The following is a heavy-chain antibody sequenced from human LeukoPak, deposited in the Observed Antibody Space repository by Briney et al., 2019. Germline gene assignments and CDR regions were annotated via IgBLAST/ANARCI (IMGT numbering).Heavy chain of an antibody. Sequence: PGGSLRLSCAASGFTFSSYGMHWVRQAPGKGLEWVAFIRYDGSDKYYADSVKGRFTISRDNSKNTLYLQMNSLRAEDTAVYYCAKPLPTRPKTPPDIVVVPAASDWGQGTLVTVSS. CDR1: GFTFSSYG. V-gene: IGHV3-30*02. D-gene: IGHD2-2*01. CDR2: IRYDGSDK. CDR3: AKPLPTRPKTPPDIVVVPAASD. J-gene: IGHJ4*02.